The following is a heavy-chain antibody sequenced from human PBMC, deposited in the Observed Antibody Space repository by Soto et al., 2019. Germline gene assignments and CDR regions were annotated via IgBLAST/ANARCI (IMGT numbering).Heavy chain of an antibody. CDR2: IYYSGST. Sequence: SETLSLTWTVSGVSVTSYYWSWIRQPPGKGLEWIGYIYYSGSTNYNPSLKSRVTISVDTSKNQFSLKLSSVTAADTAVYYCARAPRGNYGYPSYFDYWGQGTLVTVSS. V-gene: IGHV4-59*02. J-gene: IGHJ4*02. CDR1: GVSVTSYY. CDR3: ARAPRGNYGYPSYFDY. D-gene: IGHD3-10*01.